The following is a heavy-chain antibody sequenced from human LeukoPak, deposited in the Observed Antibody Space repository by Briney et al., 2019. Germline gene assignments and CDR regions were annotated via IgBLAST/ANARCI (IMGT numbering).Heavy chain of an antibody. Sequence: GGSLRLSCAASGFTFDDYAMHWVRQAPGKGLEWVSGISWNSGSIGYADSVKGRFTISRDNAKNSLYLQMNSLRTEDTALYYCAKDFTYYYDSSGYFDYWGQGTLVTVSS. CDR3: AKDFTYYYDSSGYFDY. J-gene: IGHJ4*02. D-gene: IGHD3-22*01. CDR2: ISWNSGSI. CDR1: GFTFDDYA. V-gene: IGHV3-9*01.